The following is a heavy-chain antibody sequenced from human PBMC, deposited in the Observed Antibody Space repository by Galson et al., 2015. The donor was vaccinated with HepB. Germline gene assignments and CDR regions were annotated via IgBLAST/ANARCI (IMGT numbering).Heavy chain of an antibody. CDR3: AKEGPAAIPGSADY. J-gene: IGHJ4*02. Sequence: SLRLSCAASGFTFSSYSMNWVRQAPGKGLEWVSYISSSSSTIYYADSVKGRFTISRDNSKNTLYLQMNSLRAEDTAVYYCAKEGPAAIPGSADYWGQGTLVTVSS. CDR2: ISSSSSTI. V-gene: IGHV3-48*01. D-gene: IGHD2-2*02. CDR1: GFTFSSYS.